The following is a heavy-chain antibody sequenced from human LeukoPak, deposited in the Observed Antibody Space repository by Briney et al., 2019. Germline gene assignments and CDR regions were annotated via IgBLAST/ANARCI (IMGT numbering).Heavy chain of an antibody. CDR2: MRRDGNEI. V-gene: IGHV3-7*01. J-gene: IGHJ6*02. Sequence: ETLSLTCTVSGGSINRSSYYWAWIRQPPGKGLEWVANMRRDGNEIYYLDSVRGRFTISRDNAKNSLYLQMNSLRAEDTAVYYCARATSGPYGMDVWGQGTTVTVSS. CDR3: ARATSGPYGMDV. CDR1: GGSINRSSYY. D-gene: IGHD4-11*01.